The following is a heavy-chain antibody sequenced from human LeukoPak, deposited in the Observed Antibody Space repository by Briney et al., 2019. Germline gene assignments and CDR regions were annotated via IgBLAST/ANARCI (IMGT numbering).Heavy chain of an antibody. V-gene: IGHV3-21*04. CDR2: ITSSSSYI. Sequence: GGSLRLSCAASGFTFSSYSMNWVRQAPGKGLEWVSSITSSSSYIYYADSVKGRFTISRDNAKNMLYLEVISLTADDTAVYYCAKDDAWLRFGEWSQGTLVTVSS. J-gene: IGHJ4*02. CDR3: AKDDAWLRFGE. CDR1: GFTFSSYS. D-gene: IGHD3-10*01.